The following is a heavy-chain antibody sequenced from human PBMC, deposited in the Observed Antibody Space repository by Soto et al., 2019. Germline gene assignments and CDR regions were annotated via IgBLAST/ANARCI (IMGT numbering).Heavy chain of an antibody. CDR3: ASDSRVAPLGY. V-gene: IGHV4-59*01. D-gene: IGHD3-3*01. CDR2: IYYSGST. Sequence: TSETLSLTCTVSGGSISSYYWSWIRQPPGKGLEWIGYIYYSGSTNYNPSLKSRVTISVDTSKNQFSLKLSSVTAADTAVYYCASDSRVAPLGYWGQGTLVTVSS. CDR1: GGSISSYY. J-gene: IGHJ4*02.